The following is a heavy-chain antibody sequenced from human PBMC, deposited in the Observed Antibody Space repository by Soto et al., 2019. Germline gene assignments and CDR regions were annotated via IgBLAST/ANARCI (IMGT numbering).Heavy chain of an antibody. Sequence: SETMSLTCTVSGGSISSYYWSWIRQPPGKGLEWIGYIYYSGSTNYNPSLKSRVTISVDTSKNQFSLKLSSVTAADTAVYYCARVITVTVRRGYYYMDVWGKGTTVTVSS. V-gene: IGHV4-59*01. CDR2: IYYSGST. D-gene: IGHD4-4*01. J-gene: IGHJ6*03. CDR1: GGSISSYY. CDR3: ARVITVTVRRGYYYMDV.